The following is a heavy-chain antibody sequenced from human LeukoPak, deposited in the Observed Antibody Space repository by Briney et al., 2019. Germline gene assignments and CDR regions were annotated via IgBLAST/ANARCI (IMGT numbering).Heavy chain of an antibody. Sequence: GGSLRLSCAASGFTFSSYAMHWVRQAPGKGLEWVAVISYDGSNKYYADYVKGRVTISRDNSKSTLYLQMNSLRAEDTAVYYCAGMNYDILTGYYYYYGMDVWGQGTTVTVSS. D-gene: IGHD3-9*01. CDR1: GFTFSSYA. CDR2: ISYDGSNK. CDR3: AGMNYDILTGYYYYYGMDV. J-gene: IGHJ6*02. V-gene: IGHV3-30-3*01.